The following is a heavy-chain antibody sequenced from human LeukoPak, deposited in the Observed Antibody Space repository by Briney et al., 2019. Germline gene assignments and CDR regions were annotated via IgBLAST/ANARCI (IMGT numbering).Heavy chain of an antibody. CDR3: AREGDLGDIVVVPAAIDYYYGMDV. Sequence: GRSLRLSCAASGFTFSSYEMNWVRQAPGKGLEWVSYISSSGSTVYYADSVKGRFTISRDNAKNSLYLQMNSLRAEDTAVYYCAREGDLGDIVVVPAAIDYYYGMDVWGQGTTVTVSS. CDR1: GFTFSSYE. V-gene: IGHV3-48*03. CDR2: ISSSGSTV. D-gene: IGHD2-2*01. J-gene: IGHJ6*02.